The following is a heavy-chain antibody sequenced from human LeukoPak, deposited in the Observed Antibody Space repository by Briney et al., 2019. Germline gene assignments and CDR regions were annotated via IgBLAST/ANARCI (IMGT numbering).Heavy chain of an antibody. CDR2: ISRSSSHI. CDR3: VVQSSGVVY. V-gene: IGHV3-21*01. CDR1: GFTFSNYA. J-gene: IGHJ4*02. D-gene: IGHD6-19*01. Sequence: GGSLRLSCAASGFTFSNYAMSWVRQAPGKGLEWVSSISRSSSHILYADSVKGRFTISRDNTENSLYLQMNSLGAEDTAVYYCVVQSSGVVYWGLGTLVTVSS.